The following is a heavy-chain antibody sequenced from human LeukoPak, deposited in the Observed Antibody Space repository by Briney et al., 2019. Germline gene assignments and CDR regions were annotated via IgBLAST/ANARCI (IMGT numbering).Heavy chain of an antibody. J-gene: IGHJ5*02. V-gene: IGHV4-34*01. Sequence: SETLSPTCAVYGGSFSGYYWSWIRQPPGKGLEWIGEINHSGSTNYNPSLKSRVTISVDTSKNQFSLKLSSVTAADTAVYYCARLLKYYYDSSGYYNTWGQGTLVTVSS. D-gene: IGHD3-22*01. CDR2: INHSGST. CDR1: GGSFSGYY. CDR3: ARLLKYYYDSSGYYNT.